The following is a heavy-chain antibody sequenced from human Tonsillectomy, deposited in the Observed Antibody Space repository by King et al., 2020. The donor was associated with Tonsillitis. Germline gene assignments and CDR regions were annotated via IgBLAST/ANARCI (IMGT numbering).Heavy chain of an antibody. CDR2: VYHSRTT. V-gene: IGHV4-38-2*02. D-gene: IGHD3-22*01. CDR1: GYSISSGYY. CDR3: ARGFPESFYNTCGYPPWFDP. Sequence: VQLQESGPGLVKPSNTLSLTCTVSGYSISSGYYWGWIRQPPGKGLEWIGSVYHSRTTFYNPSLKSRVTISVDTSKNQLSLQLTSVTAADTALYYCARGFPESFYNTCGYPPWFDPWGQGTRVTVSS. J-gene: IGHJ5*02.